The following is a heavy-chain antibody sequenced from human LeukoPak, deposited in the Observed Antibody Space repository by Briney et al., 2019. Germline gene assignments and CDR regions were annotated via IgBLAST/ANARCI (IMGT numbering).Heavy chain of an antibody. CDR1: GCALTTSRGG. J-gene: IGHJ3*02. CDR3: AHGSGAFDI. Sequence: GSGPTLVNPTQTLTLTCTFPGCALTTSRGGVVWIRQPPGKALERLALVYWGDGKRYSRSLKTRPTITKDTSKNQVVLTISNMDPVDTATYYCAHGSGAFDIWGQGTMVTVSS. CDR2: VYWGDGK. D-gene: IGHD1-26*01. V-gene: IGHV2-5*02.